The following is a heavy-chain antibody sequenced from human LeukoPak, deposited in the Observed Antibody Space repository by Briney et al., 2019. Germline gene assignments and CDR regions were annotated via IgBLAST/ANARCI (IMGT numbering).Heavy chain of an antibody. J-gene: IGHJ4*02. Sequence: GASVKVSCKASGGTFSSYAISWVRQAPGQGLEWMGWMNPNSGNTGYAQKFQGRVTITRNTSISTAHMELSSLRSEDTAVYYCARGRGIAAAGTPSDYWGQGTLVTVSS. CDR3: ARGRGIAAAGTPSDY. V-gene: IGHV1-8*03. CDR2: MNPNSGNT. D-gene: IGHD6-13*01. CDR1: GGTFSSYA.